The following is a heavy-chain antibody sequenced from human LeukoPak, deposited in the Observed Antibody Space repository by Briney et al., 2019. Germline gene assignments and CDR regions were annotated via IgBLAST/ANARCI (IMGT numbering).Heavy chain of an antibody. CDR2: INSDGSST. J-gene: IGHJ5*02. D-gene: IGHD2-15*01. CDR3: AREYSTGFDP. V-gene: IGHV3-74*01. CDR1: GXTFSRYW. Sequence: GGSLRLSCAASGXTFSRYWMHWVRQGPGKGLVWVSRINSDGSSTSYADSVKGRFTISRDNAKNTLYLQMNSLRAEDTAVYYCAREYSTGFDPWGQGTLVTVSS.